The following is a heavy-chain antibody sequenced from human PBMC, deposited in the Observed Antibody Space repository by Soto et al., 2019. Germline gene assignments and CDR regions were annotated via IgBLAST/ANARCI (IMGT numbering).Heavy chain of an antibody. V-gene: IGHV4-59*01. CDR3: ARLYSSSWYGSEPGFDY. J-gene: IGHJ4*02. Sequence: SETLSLTCTVSGGSISSYYWSWIRQPPGKGLEWIGYIYYSGSTNYNPSLKSRVTISVDTSKNQFSLKLSSVTAADTAVYYCARLYSSSWYGSEPGFDYWGQGTLVTVPS. CDR1: GGSISSYY. CDR2: IYYSGST. D-gene: IGHD6-13*01.